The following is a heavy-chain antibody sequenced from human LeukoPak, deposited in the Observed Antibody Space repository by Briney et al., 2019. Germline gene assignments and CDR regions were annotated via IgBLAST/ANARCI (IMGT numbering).Heavy chain of an antibody. V-gene: IGHV1-2*02. J-gene: IGHJ4*02. CDR1: GYTFTDYY. CDR2: IVPNSGGT. CDR3: ATLGATSFDY. D-gene: IGHD1-26*01. Sequence: GASVKVSCKTSGYTFTDYYIHWVRQAPGQGLEWMGWIVPNSGGTNYAQKFQGRVTMTRDTSISTAYMELSRLRYDDTAVYYCATLGATSFDYWGQGTLVTVSS.